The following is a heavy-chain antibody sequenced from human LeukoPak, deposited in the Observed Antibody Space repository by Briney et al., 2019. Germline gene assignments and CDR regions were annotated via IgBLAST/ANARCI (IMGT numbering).Heavy chain of an antibody. J-gene: IGHJ6*03. CDR2: IWYDGSNK. CDR1: GFTFSSYG. V-gene: IGHV3-33*01. Sequence: PGRSLRLSCAASGFTFSSYGMHWVRQAPGKGLEWVAVIWYDGSNKYYADSVKGRFTIPRDNSKNTLYLQMNSLRAEDTAVYYCARDPGGCSSTSCYGDAMDVWGKGTTVTVSS. CDR3: ARDPGGCSSTSCYGDAMDV. D-gene: IGHD2-2*01.